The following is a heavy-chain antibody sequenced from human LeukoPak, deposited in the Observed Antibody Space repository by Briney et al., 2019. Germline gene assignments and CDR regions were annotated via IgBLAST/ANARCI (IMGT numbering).Heavy chain of an antibody. CDR1: GGSFSGYY. CDR3: ARGLDYSNYEGQGEWFDP. CDR2: INHSGST. V-gene: IGHV4-34*01. Sequence: SETLSLTCAVYGGSFSGYYWSWIRQPPGKGLEWIGEINHSGSTNYNLSLKSRVTISVDTSKNQFSLKLSSVTAADTAVYYCARGLDYSNYEGQGEWFDPWGQGTLVTVSS. J-gene: IGHJ5*02. D-gene: IGHD4-11*01.